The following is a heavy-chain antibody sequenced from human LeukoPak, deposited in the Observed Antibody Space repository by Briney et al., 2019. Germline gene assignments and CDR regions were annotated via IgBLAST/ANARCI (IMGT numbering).Heavy chain of an antibody. D-gene: IGHD6-13*01. V-gene: IGHV3-7*03. Sequence: PGGSLRLSCAASGFTFSSYWMSWVRQAPGKGLEWVANIKQDGSEKYYVDSVKGRFTISRDNAKNSLYLQMNSLRAEDTAVYYCAREAPGWYSSSWFDCWGQGTLVTVSS. J-gene: IGHJ4*02. CDR2: IKQDGSEK. CDR3: AREAPGWYSSSWFDC. CDR1: GFTFSSYW.